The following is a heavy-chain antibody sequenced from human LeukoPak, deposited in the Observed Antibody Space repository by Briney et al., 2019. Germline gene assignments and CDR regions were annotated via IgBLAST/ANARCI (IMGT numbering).Heavy chain of an antibody. J-gene: IGHJ4*02. CDR3: ACLVGPWDNYFDY. CDR1: GFTFSSYG. V-gene: IGHV3-30*03. D-gene: IGHD1-26*01. CDR2: ISYDGSNK. Sequence: QPGGSLRLSCAASGFTFSSYGMHWVRQAPGKGLEWVAVISYDGSNKYYADSVKGRFTISRDNSKNTLYLQVNSLRAEDTAVYYCACLVGPWDNYFDYWGQGTLVTVSS.